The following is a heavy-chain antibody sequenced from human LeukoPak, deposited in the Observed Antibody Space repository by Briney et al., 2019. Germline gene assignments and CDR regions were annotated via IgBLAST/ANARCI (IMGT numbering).Heavy chain of an antibody. D-gene: IGHD2-15*01. CDR1: GGSISSSGYY. CDR2: IYYGGST. V-gene: IGHV4-39*01. Sequence: SETLSLTCTVSGGSISSSGYYWGWIRQPPGKGLEWIGSIYYGGSTYYNPSLKSRVTISVDTSKNQFSLKLSSVTAADTAMYYCARKYCSGGDCYSNYWGQGTLVTVSS. CDR3: ARKYCSGGDCYSNY. J-gene: IGHJ4*02.